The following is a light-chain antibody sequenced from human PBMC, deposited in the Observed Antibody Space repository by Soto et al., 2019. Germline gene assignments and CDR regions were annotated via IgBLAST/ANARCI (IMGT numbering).Light chain of an antibody. Sequence: DIQMTQSPSTLSATAGDRVTITCRASRSISSWLAWYQHKPGKAPKLLIYDASNLDSGVPSRFSGSGSGTEFSLTISNLQPDDCATYYCQQYENYWTFGQGTRVEIK. CDR2: DAS. V-gene: IGKV1-5*01. J-gene: IGKJ1*01. CDR3: QQYENYWT. CDR1: RSISSW.